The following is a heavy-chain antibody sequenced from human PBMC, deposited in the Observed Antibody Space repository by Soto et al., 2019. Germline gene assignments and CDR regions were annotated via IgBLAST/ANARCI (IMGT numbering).Heavy chain of an antibody. V-gene: IGHV3-23*01. CDR3: AKGRVAATRVGYFDY. CDR2: ISGSGGST. CDR1: GVTFISYA. J-gene: IGHJ4*02. Sequence: GGFLRLSCAASGVTFISYAMSWVRQAPGKGLEWVSAISGSGGSTYYADSVKGRFTISRDNSKNTLYLQMNSLRAEDTAVYYCAKGRVAATRVGYFDYWGQGTLVTVSS. D-gene: IGHD2-15*01.